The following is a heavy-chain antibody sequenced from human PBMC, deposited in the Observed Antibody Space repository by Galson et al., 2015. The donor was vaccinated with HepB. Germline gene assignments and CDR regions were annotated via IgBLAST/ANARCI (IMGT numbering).Heavy chain of an antibody. V-gene: IGHV3-53*01. D-gene: IGHD2-15*01. CDR1: GFTVRSHY. CDR3: ATSTKWSGYLDY. J-gene: IGHJ4*01. Sequence: SLRLSCAVSGFTVRSHYMTWIRQAPGKGLECVSVMYAGGDTAYADSVTGRFTLSRDNSKNTVYLQMNSLRGGDTAVYYCATSTKWSGYLDYWGRGTLVTVSS. CDR2: MYAGGDT.